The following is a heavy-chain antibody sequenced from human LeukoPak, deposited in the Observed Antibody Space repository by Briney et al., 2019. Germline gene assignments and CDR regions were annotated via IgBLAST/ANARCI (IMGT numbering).Heavy chain of an antibody. CDR1: GFTFSSYG. Sequence: GGSLRLSCAASGFTFSSYGMNWVRQAPGKGLEWVAVIWYDGSNKYYADSVKGRFTISRDNSKNTLSLQMNSLRAEDTAVYYCARLGSGWSFDFWGQGTLVAVSS. CDR3: ARLGSGWSFDF. V-gene: IGHV3-33*01. CDR2: IWYDGSNK. J-gene: IGHJ4*02. D-gene: IGHD6-19*01.